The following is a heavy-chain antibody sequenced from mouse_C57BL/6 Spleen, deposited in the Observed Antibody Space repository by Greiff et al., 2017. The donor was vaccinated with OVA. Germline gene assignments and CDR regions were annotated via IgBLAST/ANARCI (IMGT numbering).Heavy chain of an antibody. D-gene: IGHD1-1*01. CDR2: ISSGGDYT. CDR3: TEHYGSSYEFAY. J-gene: IGHJ3*01. Sequence: EVKVVESGEGLVKPGGSLKLSCAASGFTFSSYAMSWVRQTPEKRLEWVAYISSGGDYTYYADTVKGRFTISRDNARNTLYLQMSSLKSEDTAMYYCTEHYGSSYEFAYWGQGTLVTVSA. CDR1: GFTFSSYA. V-gene: IGHV5-9-1*02.